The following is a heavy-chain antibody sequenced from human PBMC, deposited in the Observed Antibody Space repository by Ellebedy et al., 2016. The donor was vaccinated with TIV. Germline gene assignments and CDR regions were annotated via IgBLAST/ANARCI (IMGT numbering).Heavy chain of an antibody. CDR2: INHSGST. Sequence: SETLSLTCAVYGGSFSGYYWSWIRQPPGKGLEWIGEINHSGSTNYNPSLKSRVTISVDTSKNQFSLKLSSVTAADTAVYYCARMSTSQVVPARGNWFDPWGQGTLVTVSS. V-gene: IGHV4-34*01. D-gene: IGHD2-15*01. J-gene: IGHJ5*02. CDR3: ARMSTSQVVPARGNWFDP. CDR1: GGSFSGYY.